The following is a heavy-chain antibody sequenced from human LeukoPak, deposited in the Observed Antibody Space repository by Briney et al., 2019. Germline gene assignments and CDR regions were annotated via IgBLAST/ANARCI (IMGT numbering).Heavy chain of an antibody. Sequence: PGGSLRLSCAASGFTFSSYSMNWVRQAPGKGLEWVSYISSSSSTIYYADSVKGRFTISRDNAKNSLYLQMNSLRAEDTAVYYCARDFRHYYDSSGYYVYWGQGTLVTVSS. J-gene: IGHJ4*02. V-gene: IGHV3-48*01. D-gene: IGHD3-22*01. CDR1: GFTFSSYS. CDR3: ARDFRHYYDSSGYYVY. CDR2: ISSSSSTI.